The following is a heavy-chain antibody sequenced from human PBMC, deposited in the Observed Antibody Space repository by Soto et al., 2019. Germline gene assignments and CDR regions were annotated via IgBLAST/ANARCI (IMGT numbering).Heavy chain of an antibody. Sequence: PSETLSLTCAVYGGSFSGYYWSWIRQPPGKGLEWIGEINHSGSTNYNPSLKSRVTISVDTSKNQFSLKLSSVTAADTAVYYCARGGLTTMVRGATYFAYWGQG. J-gene: IGHJ4*02. D-gene: IGHD3-10*01. CDR1: GGSFSGYY. V-gene: IGHV4-34*01. CDR3: ARGGLTTMVRGATYFAY. CDR2: INHSGST.